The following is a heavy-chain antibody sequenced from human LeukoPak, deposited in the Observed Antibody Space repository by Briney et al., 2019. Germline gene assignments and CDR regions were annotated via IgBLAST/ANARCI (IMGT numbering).Heavy chain of an antibody. V-gene: IGHV1-18*01. D-gene: IGHD5-24*01. CDR2: ISAYNGNT. Sequence: ASVKISCKASGYTFTSYGISWVRQAPGQGLEWMGWISAYNGNTNYAQKLQGRVTMSTDTSTSTGYMELRSLRSDDTAVYYCARGLQETLAWLKALSAFDIWGQGTMVTVSS. J-gene: IGHJ3*02. CDR1: GYTFTSYG. CDR3: ARGLQETLAWLKALSAFDI.